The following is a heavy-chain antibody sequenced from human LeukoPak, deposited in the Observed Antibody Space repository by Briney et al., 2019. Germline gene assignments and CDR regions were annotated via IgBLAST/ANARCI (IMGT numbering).Heavy chain of an antibody. CDR2: IYYSGST. CDR1: GGSISSYY. V-gene: IGHV4-59*01. D-gene: IGHD4-23*01. CDR3: ARDGDYGGLYFDY. Sequence: PSETLSLTCTVSGGSISSYYWSWIRQPPGKGLEWIGYIYYSGSTNYSPSLKSRVTISVDTSKNQFSLKLSSVTAADTAVYYCARDGDYGGLYFDYWGQGTLVTVSS. J-gene: IGHJ4*02.